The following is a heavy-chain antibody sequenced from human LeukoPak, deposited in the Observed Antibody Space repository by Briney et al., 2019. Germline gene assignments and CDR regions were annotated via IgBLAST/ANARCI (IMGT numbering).Heavy chain of an antibody. J-gene: IGHJ6*03. Sequence: PSETLSLTCTVSGGSISSSSYYWGWIRQPPGKWLEWIGSIYYSGSTYYNPSLKSRVTISVDTSKNQFSLKLSSVTAADTAVYYCARGSAGYYYYYMDVWGKGTTVTVSS. CDR1: GGSISSSSYY. V-gene: IGHV4-39*01. CDR3: ARGSAGYYYYYMDV. CDR2: IYYSGST.